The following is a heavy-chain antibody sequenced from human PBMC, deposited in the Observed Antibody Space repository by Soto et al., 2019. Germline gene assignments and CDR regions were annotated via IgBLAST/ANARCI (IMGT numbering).Heavy chain of an antibody. CDR3: ARDLRCIAVADPFDY. J-gene: IGHJ4*02. CDR2: ISAYNGNT. CDR1: GYTFTSYG. Sequence: ASVKVSCKASGYTFTSYGISWVRQAPGQGLEWMGWISAYNGNTNYAQKLQGRVTMTTDTSTSTAYMELRSLRSDDTAVYYCARDLRCIAVADPFDYWGQGTLVTVSS. V-gene: IGHV1-18*01. D-gene: IGHD6-19*01.